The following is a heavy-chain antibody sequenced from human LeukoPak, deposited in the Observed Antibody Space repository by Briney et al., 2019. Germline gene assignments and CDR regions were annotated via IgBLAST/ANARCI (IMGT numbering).Heavy chain of an antibody. V-gene: IGHV3-33*06. D-gene: IGHD2-15*01. CDR3: AKVNSGGALSNWYFVL. J-gene: IGHJ2*01. Sequence: PGGSLRLSCAASGFTFSSYGMHWVRQAPGKGLEWVAVIWYDGSNKYYADSVKGRFTISRDNSKSTVYLQMNSLRDEDTAVYYCAKVNSGGALSNWYFVLSGGGAQVTVSS. CDR1: GFTFSSYG. CDR2: IWYDGSNK.